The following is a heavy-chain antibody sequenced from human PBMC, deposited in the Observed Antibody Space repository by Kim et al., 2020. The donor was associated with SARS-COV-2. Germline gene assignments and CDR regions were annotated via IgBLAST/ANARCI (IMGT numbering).Heavy chain of an antibody. D-gene: IGHD3-10*01. J-gene: IGHJ4*02. CDR3: ARARFQGAPHGLIY. CDR2: IDPLDSSI. CDR1: GYSFPYYW. Sequence: GESLKISCRTSGYSFPYYWILWVRQMLGKGLEWVGTIDPLDSSINYSRSFEGHVTISADSSINTASLQWGSLKASDTAIYYCARARFQGAPHGLIYWGQGTLVTVSS. V-gene: IGHV5-10-1*01.